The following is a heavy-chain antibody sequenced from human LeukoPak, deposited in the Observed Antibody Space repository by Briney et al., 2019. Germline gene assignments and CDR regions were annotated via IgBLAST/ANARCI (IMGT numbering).Heavy chain of an antibody. CDR3: ARGYGSGNCYLTG. D-gene: IGHD3-10*01. J-gene: IGHJ1*01. Sequence: ESLKISCKGSGYIFTTYWIGWVRQMPGKGLELMGIIYPGDSDTRYSPSFQGQVTISADKSITTAYLQWSSLKASDTAMYYCARGYGSGNCYLTGWGQGTLVTVSS. CDR1: GYIFTTYW. V-gene: IGHV5-51*01. CDR2: IYPGDSDT.